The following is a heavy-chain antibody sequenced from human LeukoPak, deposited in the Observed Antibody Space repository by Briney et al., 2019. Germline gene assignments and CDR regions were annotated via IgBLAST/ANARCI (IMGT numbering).Heavy chain of an antibody. CDR3: AKDVRLRSHDY. V-gene: IGHV3-23*01. CDR2: LSGIGGST. J-gene: IGHJ4*02. Sequence: GGSLRLSCAPSVFTFSYYAMSWVPGAPGEGLEWVSALSGIGGSTYYADSVKGGFTISRDNSKNTLYLQMNSLSAEDTAVYYCAKDVRLRSHDYWGQGTLVTVSS. CDR1: VFTFSYYA. D-gene: IGHD5-12*01.